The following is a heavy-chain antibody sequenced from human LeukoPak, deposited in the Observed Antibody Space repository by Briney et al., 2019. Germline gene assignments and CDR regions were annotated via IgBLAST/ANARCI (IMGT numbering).Heavy chain of an antibody. CDR3: ARAHYGSGSYTYYYGMDV. D-gene: IGHD3-10*01. J-gene: IGHJ6*02. Sequence: ASGKVSCKASGYTFTSYGISWVRQAPGQGLEWMGWISAYNGNTNYAQKLQGRVTMTTDTSTSTAYMELRSLRSDDTAVYYCARAHYGSGSYTYYYGMDVWGQGTTVTVSS. CDR2: ISAYNGNT. V-gene: IGHV1-18*01. CDR1: GYTFTSYG.